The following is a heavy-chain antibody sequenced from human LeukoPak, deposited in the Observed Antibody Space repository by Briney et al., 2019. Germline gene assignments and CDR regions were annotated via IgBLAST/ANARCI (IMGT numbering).Heavy chain of an antibody. Sequence: SETLSLTCSVSGGSIRSYHWSWIRQPPGKALEWIGYIHYSGSANYNPSIKSRVTISVDPSKNLLSLKLTSVTAADTGVYYCARLTMPTGPGDYWGQGTLVTVSS. D-gene: IGHD4/OR15-4a*01. CDR1: GGSIRSYH. CDR2: IHYSGSA. V-gene: IGHV4-59*08. CDR3: ARLTMPTGPGDY. J-gene: IGHJ4*02.